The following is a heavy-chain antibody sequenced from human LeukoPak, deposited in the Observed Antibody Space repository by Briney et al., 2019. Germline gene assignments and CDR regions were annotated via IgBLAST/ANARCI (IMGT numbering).Heavy chain of an antibody. CDR2: ISYDGSHK. CDR1: GFTFSSFA. J-gene: IGHJ4*02. CDR3: ARVWQDYSGVDY. D-gene: IGHD2-21*01. Sequence: GGSLRLSCAGSGFTFSSFAMHWVRQAPGKGLEWVAVISYDGSHKYYADSVKGRFTISRDNAKSSLYLQMNSLRDEDTAVYYCARVWQDYSGVDYWGQGTLVTVSS. V-gene: IGHV3-30-3*01.